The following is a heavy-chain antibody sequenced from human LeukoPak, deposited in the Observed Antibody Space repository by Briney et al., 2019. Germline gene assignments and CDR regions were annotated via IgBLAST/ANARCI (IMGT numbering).Heavy chain of an antibody. V-gene: IGHV6-1*01. Sequence: SQTLSLTCAISGDSVSSNSAAWNCIRQHPSSGIELLGRTYYRSKWYNDYAVSVKSRITINPDTSKNQFSLQLNSVTPEDTAVYYCARVGEQWLVFFDYWGQGTLVTVSS. CDR3: ARVGEQWLVFFDY. J-gene: IGHJ4*02. CDR2: TYYRSKWYN. D-gene: IGHD6-19*01. CDR1: GDSVSSNSAA.